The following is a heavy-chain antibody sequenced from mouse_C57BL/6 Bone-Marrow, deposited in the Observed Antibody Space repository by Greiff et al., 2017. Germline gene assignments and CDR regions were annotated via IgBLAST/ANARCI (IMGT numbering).Heavy chain of an antibody. CDR1: GFHIKNTY. Sequence: VQLQQSVAELVRPGASVKLSCTASGFHIKNTYMHWVKQRPEQGLEWIGRIDPANGNTKYAPKFQGKATITADTSSNTAYLQLSSLTSEDTAIYYCASLFFAYWGQGTLVTVSA. V-gene: IGHV14-3*01. J-gene: IGHJ3*01. CDR2: IDPANGNT. D-gene: IGHD6-2*01. CDR3: ASLFFAY.